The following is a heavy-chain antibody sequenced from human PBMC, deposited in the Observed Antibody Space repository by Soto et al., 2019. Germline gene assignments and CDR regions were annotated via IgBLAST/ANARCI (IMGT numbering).Heavy chain of an antibody. Sequence: QIELVQSGAEVKKPGASVKVSCKASGYTLSIYGIQWVRQAPGQGLEWMGWIVAYNNRTIYAQKFQDRVTLTTDTSTTTAFMEVRTLTSDDTAVYYCARAGDDFGDYWGQGTLVTVSS. V-gene: IGHV1-18*01. D-gene: IGHD4-17*01. CDR3: ARAGDDFGDY. J-gene: IGHJ4*02. CDR2: IVAYNNRT. CDR1: GYTLSIYG.